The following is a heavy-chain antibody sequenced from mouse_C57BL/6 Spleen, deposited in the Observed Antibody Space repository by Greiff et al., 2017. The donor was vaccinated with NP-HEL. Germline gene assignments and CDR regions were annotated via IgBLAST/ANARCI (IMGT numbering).Heavy chain of an antibody. V-gene: IGHV3-6*01. CDR1: GYSITSGYY. D-gene: IGHD2-4*01. Sequence: ESGPGLVKPSQSLSLTCSVTGYSITSGYYWNWIRQFPGNKLEWVGYISYDGSNNYNPSLKNRISITRDTSKNQFFLKLNSVTTEDTATYYCARWGYDYYFDYWGQGTTLTVSS. J-gene: IGHJ2*01. CDR3: ARWGYDYYFDY. CDR2: ISYDGSN.